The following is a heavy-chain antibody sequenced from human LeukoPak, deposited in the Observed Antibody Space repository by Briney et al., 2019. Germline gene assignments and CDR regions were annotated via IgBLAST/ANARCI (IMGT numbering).Heavy chain of an antibody. Sequence: GESLKISCKGSGYNFTSYWIGWVRQMPGKGLEWMGIIYPGDSDTSYSPSFQAQVTISADKSISTAYLQWSSLKASDTAMYYCARRYNNYDILTGSYRGYYLDYWGQGTLVTVSS. CDR1: GYNFTSYW. D-gene: IGHD3-9*01. V-gene: IGHV5-51*01. CDR2: IYPGDSDT. J-gene: IGHJ4*02. CDR3: ARRYNNYDILTGSYRGYYLDY.